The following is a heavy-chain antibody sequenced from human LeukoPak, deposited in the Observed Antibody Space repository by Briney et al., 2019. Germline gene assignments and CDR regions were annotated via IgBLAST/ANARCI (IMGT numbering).Heavy chain of an antibody. V-gene: IGHV3-74*01. CDR1: GFTFSKYR. J-gene: IGHJ4*02. Sequence: GGSLRLSCEASGFTFSKYRMHWVRQVPGKGLVWVSYINAHGDTTTYADSVRGRFTISRDNAKNTVFLQMNSLGAEDTAFYYCARASGYLNDLDYWGQGTLATVSS. D-gene: IGHD3-3*01. CDR3: ARASGYLNDLDY. CDR2: INAHGDTT.